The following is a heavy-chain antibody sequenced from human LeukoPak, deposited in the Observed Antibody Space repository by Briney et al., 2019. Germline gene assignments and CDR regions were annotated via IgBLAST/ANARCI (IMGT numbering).Heavy chain of an antibody. CDR2: INPNSDAT. J-gene: IGHJ4*02. CDR1: GYTFTGYY. Sequence: ASVKVSCKASGYTFTGYYMNWVRQAPGQGLEWMGWINPNSDATNYAQKFQGRVTMTRDTSISTTYMELSRLRSDDTAVYYCARDYGSGSYSSEFDYWGQGTLVTVSS. D-gene: IGHD3-10*01. V-gene: IGHV1-2*02. CDR3: ARDYGSGSYSSEFDY.